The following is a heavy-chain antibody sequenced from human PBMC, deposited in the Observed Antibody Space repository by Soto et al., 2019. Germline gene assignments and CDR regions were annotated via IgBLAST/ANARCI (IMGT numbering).Heavy chain of an antibody. CDR1: GGSIGSDDFY. J-gene: IGHJ3*02. V-gene: IGHV4-30-4*01. CDR2: ISYSGST. D-gene: IGHD3-10*01. CDR3: ARVDGLTVSADYTTGSDAFDI. Sequence: HVQLQESGPGLVKPSQTLSLTCTVSGGSIGSDDFYWSWIRLPPGTGLEWIGNISYSGSTYYSPSLKSRVTISIDTSKNQFSLRLSSVTAADTAVYYCARVDGLTVSADYTTGSDAFDIWGQGTMVTVSS.